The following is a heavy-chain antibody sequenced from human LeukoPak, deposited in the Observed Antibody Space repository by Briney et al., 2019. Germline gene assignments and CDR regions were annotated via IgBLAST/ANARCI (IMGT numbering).Heavy chain of an antibody. CDR2: MNPNSGNT. Sequence: GASVKVSCKASGYTFTSYDINWVRQAPGQGLEWMGWMNPNSGNTGYAQKFQGRVTMTRNTSISTAYMELSSLRSEDTAVYYCARYPRKTRNYYMDVWSKGTTVTISS. CDR3: ARYPRKTRNYYMDV. J-gene: IGHJ6*03. V-gene: IGHV1-8*01. CDR1: GYTFTSYD.